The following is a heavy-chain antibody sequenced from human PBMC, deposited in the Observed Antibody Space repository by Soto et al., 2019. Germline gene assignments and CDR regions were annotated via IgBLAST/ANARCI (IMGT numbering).Heavy chain of an antibody. CDR2: IYYSGST. V-gene: IGHV4-39*01. D-gene: IGHD3-22*01. CDR1: GGSISSSSYY. J-gene: IGHJ1*01. CDR3: ASSYDSSGYYQISYFQH. Sequence: SETLSLTCTVSGGSISSSSYYWGWIRQPPGKGLEWIGSIYYSGSTYYNPSLESRVTISVDTSKNQFSLKLSSVTAADTAVYYCASSYDSSGYYQISYFQHWGQGTLVTVSS.